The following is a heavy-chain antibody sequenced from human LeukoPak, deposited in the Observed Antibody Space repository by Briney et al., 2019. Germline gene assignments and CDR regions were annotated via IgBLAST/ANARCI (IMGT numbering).Heavy chain of an antibody. J-gene: IGHJ4*02. CDR1: GFTFDDYS. V-gene: IGHV3-9*01. CDR2: INWNSGAI. CDR3: VKPYGSGSHYFDS. D-gene: IGHD3-10*01. Sequence: GGSLRLSCAASGFTFDDYSMHWVRLPPGKGLEGVSTINWNSGAIGYADSVKGRFTISRDNAKNSLYLQMNSLRAEDTALYYCVKPYGSGSHYFDSWGQGTLVAVSS.